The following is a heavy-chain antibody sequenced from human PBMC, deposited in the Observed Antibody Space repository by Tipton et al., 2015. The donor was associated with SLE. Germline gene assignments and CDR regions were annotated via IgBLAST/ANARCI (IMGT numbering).Heavy chain of an antibody. Sequence: TLSLTCTVSGGSISSSSYYWGWIRQPPGKGLEWIGRIYYSGSTYYNPSLKSRVTISVDTSKNQFSLKLSSVTAADTAVYYCARRGGLDAFDIWGQGTMVTVSS. D-gene: IGHD3-10*01. CDR1: GGSISSSSYY. CDR3: ARRGGLDAFDI. V-gene: IGHV4-39*01. J-gene: IGHJ3*02. CDR2: IYYSGST.